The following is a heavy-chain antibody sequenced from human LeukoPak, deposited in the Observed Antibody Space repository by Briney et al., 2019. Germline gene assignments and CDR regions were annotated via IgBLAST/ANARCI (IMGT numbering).Heavy chain of an antibody. Sequence: ASVKVSCKASGYTFTSYYMHWVRQAPGQGLEWMGIINPSGGSTSYAQKFQGRVTMTRDTSTSTVYMELSSLRSEDTAVYYCARDAPYDSSGYYSSNYFDYWGQGTLATVSS. CDR1: GYTFTSYY. J-gene: IGHJ4*02. CDR3: ARDAPYDSSGYYSSNYFDY. CDR2: INPSGGST. D-gene: IGHD3-22*01. V-gene: IGHV1-46*01.